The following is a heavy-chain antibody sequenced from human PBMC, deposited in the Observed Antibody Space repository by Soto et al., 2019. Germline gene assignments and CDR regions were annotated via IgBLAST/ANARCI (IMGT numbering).Heavy chain of an antibody. CDR2: INGGGGST. V-gene: IGHV3-23*01. Sequence: PGGSLRLSCAASRFTFSSYTMTWVRQAPGKGLEWVSAINGGGGSTYYADSVKGRFTISRDNSKDTLYLQMNSLRAEDTAVYYCAKDKVCSGGSCYYDYWGQGTLVTVSS. J-gene: IGHJ4*02. CDR1: RFTFSSYT. D-gene: IGHD2-15*01. CDR3: AKDKVCSGGSCYYDY.